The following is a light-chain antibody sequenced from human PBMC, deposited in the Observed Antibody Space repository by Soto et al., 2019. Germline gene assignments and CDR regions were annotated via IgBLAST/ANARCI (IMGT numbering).Light chain of an antibody. V-gene: IGLV2-14*01. CDR2: EVT. Sequence: QSVLTQPASVSGSPGQSITISCTGTSSDVCSYNYVSWYQQHPGKAPKLMIYEVTNRPSGVSNRFSGSKSGNTASLTISGLQAEDEADYYCSSYTSRSTLGVFGGGTKLTVL. CDR1: SSDVCSYNY. J-gene: IGLJ3*02. CDR3: SSYTSRSTLGV.